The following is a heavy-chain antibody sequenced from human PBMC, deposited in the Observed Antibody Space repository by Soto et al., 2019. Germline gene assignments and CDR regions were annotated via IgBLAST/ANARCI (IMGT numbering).Heavy chain of an antibody. CDR3: ARTGVVVAATYYYYGMDV. D-gene: IGHD2-15*01. Sequence: SVKVSCKASGGTFSSYAISWVRQAPGQGLEWMGGTIPIFGTANYAQKFQGRVTITADESTSTAYMELSSLRSEDTAVYYCARTGVVVAATYYYYGMDVWGQGTTVTVSS. CDR1: GGTFSSYA. J-gene: IGHJ6*02. CDR2: TIPIFGTA. V-gene: IGHV1-69*13.